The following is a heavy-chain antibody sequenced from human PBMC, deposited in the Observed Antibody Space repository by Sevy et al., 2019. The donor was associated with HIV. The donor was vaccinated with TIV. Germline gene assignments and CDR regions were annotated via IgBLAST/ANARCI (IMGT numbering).Heavy chain of an antibody. CDR1: VGSISSSSYY. Sequence: SDTLSLTCTVSVGSISSSSYYWGWIRQPPGKGLEWIGSIYYSGSTYYNPSLKSRVTISVDTSKNQFSLKLSSVTAADTAVYYCAGPSRYCSSTSCSRPYYYYMDVWGKGTTVTVSS. CDR2: IYYSGST. J-gene: IGHJ6*03. D-gene: IGHD2-2*01. V-gene: IGHV4-39*01. CDR3: AGPSRYCSSTSCSRPYYYYMDV.